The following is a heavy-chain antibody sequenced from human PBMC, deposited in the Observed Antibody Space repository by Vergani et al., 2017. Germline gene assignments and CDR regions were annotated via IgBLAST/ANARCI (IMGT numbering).Heavy chain of an antibody. Sequence: EVQLVQSGAEVKKPGESLKISCKGSGYSFTSYWIGWVRQMPGKGLEWMGIIYPGDSDTRYSPSFQGQVTISADKSISTAYLQWSSLKASDTAMYYCARRVSNYYDSSGDDAFDLWGQGTMVTVSS. CDR2: IYPGDSDT. V-gene: IGHV5-51*01. J-gene: IGHJ3*01. D-gene: IGHD3-22*01. CDR3: ARRVSNYYDSSGDDAFDL. CDR1: GYSFTSYW.